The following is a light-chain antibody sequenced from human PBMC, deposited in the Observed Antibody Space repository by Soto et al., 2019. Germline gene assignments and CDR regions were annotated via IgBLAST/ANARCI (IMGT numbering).Light chain of an antibody. Sequence: EILLTRSPATLSLSPGERATLSCGASQSVSSNLAWYQQKPGQAPRLLIYDASKRATGIPARFSGSGSGTDFTLTISSLDSEDFAVYYCQQRSNRPLTFGGGTKVDI. V-gene: IGKV3-11*01. CDR1: QSVSSN. J-gene: IGKJ4*01. CDR3: QQRSNRPLT. CDR2: DAS.